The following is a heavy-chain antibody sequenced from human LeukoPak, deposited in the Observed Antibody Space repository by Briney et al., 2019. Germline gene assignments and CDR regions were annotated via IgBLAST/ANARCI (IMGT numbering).Heavy chain of an antibody. CDR2: ISAYNGNT. J-gene: IGHJ4*02. D-gene: IGHD3-22*01. Sequence: ASVKVSCKASGYTFTSYGISWVRQAPGQGLEWMGWISAYNGNTNYAQKLQGRVTMTTDTSTSTAYMELRSLRSGDTAVYYCARGGGTEWLLVPFEYWGQGTLVTVSS. V-gene: IGHV1-18*01. CDR3: ARGGGTEWLLVPFEY. CDR1: GYTFTSYG.